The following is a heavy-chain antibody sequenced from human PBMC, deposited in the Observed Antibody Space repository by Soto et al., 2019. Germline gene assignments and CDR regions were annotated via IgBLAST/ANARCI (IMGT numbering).Heavy chain of an antibody. CDR2: ISYDGSNK. Sequence: QVQLVESGGGVVQPGRSLRLSCAASGFTFSSYAMHWVRQAPGKELEWVAVISYDGSNKYYADSVKGRFTISRDNSKNTLYLQMNGLIAEDTAVYYCARVARFLEWLLYSYYYYGMDVWGQGTTVTVSS. CDR1: GFTFSSYA. V-gene: IGHV3-30-3*01. J-gene: IGHJ6*02. D-gene: IGHD3-3*01. CDR3: ARVARFLEWLLYSYYYYGMDV.